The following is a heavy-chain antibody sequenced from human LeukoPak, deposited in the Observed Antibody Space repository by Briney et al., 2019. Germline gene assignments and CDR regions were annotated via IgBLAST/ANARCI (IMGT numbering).Heavy chain of an antibody. V-gene: IGHV1-69*13. Sequence: ASVKVSCKASGGTFSSYAISWVRQAPGQGLEWMGGIIPIFGTANYARKFQGRVTITADESTSTAYMELSSLRSEDTAVYYCARVVVAARSWFDPWGQGTLVTVSS. CDR3: ARVVVAARSWFDP. D-gene: IGHD2-15*01. J-gene: IGHJ5*02. CDR1: GGTFSSYA. CDR2: IIPIFGTA.